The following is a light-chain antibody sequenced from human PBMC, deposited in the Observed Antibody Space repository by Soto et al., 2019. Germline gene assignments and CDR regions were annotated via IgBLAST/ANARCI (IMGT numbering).Light chain of an antibody. CDR2: EGS. Sequence: QPDLTESGSVSEARGLRIITSCTGTSSEGGSYYLVSWYQQHPGKAPKLMIYEGSKRPSGVSNRFSGSKSGNTASLTISGLQAEDEADYYCCSYAGSRGVFGTGTRSPS. CDR3: CSYAGSRGV. J-gene: IGLJ1*01. CDR1: SSEGGSYYL. V-gene: IGLV2-23*01.